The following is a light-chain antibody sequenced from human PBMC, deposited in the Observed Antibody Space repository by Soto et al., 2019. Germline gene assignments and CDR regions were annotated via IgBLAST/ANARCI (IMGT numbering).Light chain of an antibody. CDR2: KAS. CDR3: QQYYSYWT. V-gene: IGKV1-5*03. CDR1: QSVSSW. J-gene: IGKJ1*01. Sequence: DIQMTQSPSTLSASVGDRVTITCRASQSVSSWLAWYQQKPGKAPKLLIYKASSLESGVPSRFSGSGSGTDFTLTISSPQPDDFASYYCQQYYSYWTFGQGTNVEIK.